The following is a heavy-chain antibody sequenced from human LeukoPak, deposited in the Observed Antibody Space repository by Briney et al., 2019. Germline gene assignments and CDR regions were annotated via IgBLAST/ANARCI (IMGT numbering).Heavy chain of an antibody. CDR3: AKDLYSSGSAYYFDY. J-gene: IGHJ4*02. Sequence: GGSLRLSCAASGFTFSSYAMTWVRQAPGKGLEWVSAISDSGGSTYYADSVKGRFTISRDNSKNTLYLQMNSLRAEDTAVYYCAKDLYSSGSAYYFDYWGQGTLVTVSS. CDR1: GFTFSSYA. V-gene: IGHV3-23*01. CDR2: ISDSGGST. D-gene: IGHD6-19*01.